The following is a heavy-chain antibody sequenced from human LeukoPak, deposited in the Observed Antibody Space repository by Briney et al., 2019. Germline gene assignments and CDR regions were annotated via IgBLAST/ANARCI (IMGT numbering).Heavy chain of an antibody. J-gene: IGHJ5*02. V-gene: IGHV4-39*07. Sequence: SETLSLTCTVSGGSISSSSYYWGWIRQPPGKGLEWIGSIYYSGSTYYNPSLKSRVTISVDTSKNQVSLKLSSVTAADTAVYYCARDRTYYDSSGYSLWFDPWGQGTLVTVSS. CDR2: IYYSGST. CDR3: ARDRTYYDSSGYSLWFDP. CDR1: GGSISSSSYY. D-gene: IGHD3-22*01.